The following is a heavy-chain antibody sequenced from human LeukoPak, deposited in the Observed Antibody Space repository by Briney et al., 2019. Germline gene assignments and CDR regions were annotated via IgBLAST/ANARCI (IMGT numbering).Heavy chain of an antibody. Sequence: SETLSLTCAVYGGSFSGYYWSWIRQPPGKGLEWIGEINHSGSTNYNPSLKSRVTISVDTSKNQFSLKVTSVTAADTAVYYCAREGPEGRYYFDSWGQGTLVTVSS. CDR1: GGSFSGYY. J-gene: IGHJ4*02. CDR3: AREGPEGRYYFDS. CDR2: INHSGST. V-gene: IGHV4-34*01. D-gene: IGHD1-14*01.